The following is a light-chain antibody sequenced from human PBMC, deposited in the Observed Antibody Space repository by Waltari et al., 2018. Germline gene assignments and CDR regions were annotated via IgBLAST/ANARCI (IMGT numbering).Light chain of an antibody. CDR1: DSNIGRFG. Sequence: QSVLTQPPSASGTPGHNVDISCSGDDSNIGRFGVRGYQQLPGTAPRLLIYENSLRPSRVPERFSGSRSGTSASLAITGLRSEDEGAYFCASWDDDIRGDVFGTGTAVTVL. J-gene: IGLJ1*01. CDR2: ENS. V-gene: IGLV1-47*01. CDR3: ASWDDDIRGDV.